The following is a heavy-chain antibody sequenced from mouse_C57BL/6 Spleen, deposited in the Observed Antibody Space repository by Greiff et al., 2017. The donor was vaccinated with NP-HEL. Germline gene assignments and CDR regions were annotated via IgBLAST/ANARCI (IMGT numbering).Heavy chain of an antibody. CDR2: ISGGGGNT. D-gene: IGHD1-1*01. J-gene: IGHJ2*01. V-gene: IGHV5-9*01. CDR3: ASHYYGSAGFDY. CDR1: GFTFSSYT. Sequence: EVMLVESGGGLVKPGGSLKLSCAASGFTFSSYTMSWVRQTPEKRLEWVATISGGGGNTYYPDSVKGRFTISRDNAKNTLYLQMSSLRSEDTALYYCASHYYGSAGFDYWGQGTTLTVSS.